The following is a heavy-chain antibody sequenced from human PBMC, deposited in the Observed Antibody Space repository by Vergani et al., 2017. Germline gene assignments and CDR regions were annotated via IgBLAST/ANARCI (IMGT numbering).Heavy chain of an antibody. V-gene: IGHV3-21*01. CDR2: ISSSSSYI. J-gene: IGHJ3*02. CDR3: ARDMGYCSGGSCYGAFDI. CDR1: GFTFSSYS. D-gene: IGHD2-15*01. Sequence: EVQLVESGGGLVKPGGSLRLSCAASGFTFSSYSMNWVRQAPGKGLEWVSSISSSSSYIYYADSGKGRFIISRDNAKNSLYLQINSLRAEDTAVYYCARDMGYCSGGSCYGAFDIWGQGTMVTVSS.